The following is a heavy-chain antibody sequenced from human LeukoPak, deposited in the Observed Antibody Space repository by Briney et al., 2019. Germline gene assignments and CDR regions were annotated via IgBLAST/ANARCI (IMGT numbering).Heavy chain of an antibody. J-gene: IGHJ5*02. CDR2: ISSNGGST. D-gene: IGHD3-22*01. V-gene: IGHV3-64D*06. CDR3: APSPYYYESSGYSA. CDR1: GFTFSSYA. Sequence: GGSLRLSCSASGFTFSSYAMHWVRQAPGKGLEYVSAISSNGGSTYYADSVKGKFTISRDNSKNTLYLQMSSLRAEDTAVYYCAPSPYYYESSGYSAWGQGTLVTVSS.